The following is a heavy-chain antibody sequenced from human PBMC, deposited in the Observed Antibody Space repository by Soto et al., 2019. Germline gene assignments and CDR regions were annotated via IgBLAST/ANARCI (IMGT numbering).Heavy chain of an antibody. D-gene: IGHD6-19*01. J-gene: IGHJ6*02. CDR3: ARDIAVAGTSNHYYYGMDV. Sequence: GASVKFSCKASGYTFTGYYMHWVRQAPGQGLEWMGWINPNSGGTNYAQKFQGWVTMTRDTSISTAYMELSRLRSDDTAVYYCARDIAVAGTSNHYYYGMDVWGQGTTVTVS. CDR2: INPNSGGT. V-gene: IGHV1-2*04. CDR1: GYTFTGYY.